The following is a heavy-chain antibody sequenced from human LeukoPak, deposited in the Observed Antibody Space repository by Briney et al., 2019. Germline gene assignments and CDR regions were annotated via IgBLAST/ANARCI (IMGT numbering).Heavy chain of an antibody. V-gene: IGHV1-8*02. CDR3: ARGYCSGGSCYADY. Sequence: ASVKVSCKASGYTFTSHGISWVRQATGQGLEWMGWMNPNSGNTGYAQKFQGRVTMTRNTSISTAYMELSSLRSEATAVYYCARGYCSGGSCYADYWGQGTLVTVSS. D-gene: IGHD2-15*01. J-gene: IGHJ4*02. CDR2: MNPNSGNT. CDR1: GYTFTSHG.